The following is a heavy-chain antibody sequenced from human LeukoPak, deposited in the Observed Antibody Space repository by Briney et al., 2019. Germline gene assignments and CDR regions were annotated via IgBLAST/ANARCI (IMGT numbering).Heavy chain of an antibody. CDR1: GGTFSSYA. J-gene: IGHJ3*02. CDR2: IIPILGIA. Sequence: GASVKVSCKASGGTFSSYAISWVRQAPGQGLEWMGRIIPILGIANYAQKFQGRVTITADKSTSTAYMELSSLRSEDTAVYYCATLEVLRYFDWFPAFDIWGQGTMVTVSS. CDR3: ATLEVLRYFDWFPAFDI. V-gene: IGHV1-69*04. D-gene: IGHD3-9*01.